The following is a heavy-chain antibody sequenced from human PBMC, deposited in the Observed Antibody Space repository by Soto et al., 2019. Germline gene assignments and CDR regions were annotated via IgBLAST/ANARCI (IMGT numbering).Heavy chain of an antibody. CDR3: ARESEDLTSNFDY. CDR1: GFPFTRYS. V-gene: IGHV3-21*06. Sequence: GVSLIISCAASGFPFTRYSMNWVRQAPGKGLEWVSSISSTTNYIYYGDSMKGRFTISRDNAKNSLYLEMNSLRAEDTAVYYCARESEDLTSNFDYWGQGTLVTVSS. J-gene: IGHJ4*02. CDR2: ISSTTNYI.